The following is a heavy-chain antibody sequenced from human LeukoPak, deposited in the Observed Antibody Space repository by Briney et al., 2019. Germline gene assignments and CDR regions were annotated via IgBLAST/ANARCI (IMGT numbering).Heavy chain of an antibody. CDR1: GYTFTGYY. V-gene: IGHV1-2*04. CDR2: INPNSGGT. Sequence: GASVKVSCKASGYTFTGYYMHWVRQAPGQGLEWMGWINPNSGGTNYAQKFQGWVTMTRDTSISTAYMELSRLRSDDTAVYYCAREQITPRYCSGGSCYKAHDAFDIWGQGTMVTVSS. CDR3: AREQITPRYCSGGSCYKAHDAFDI. D-gene: IGHD2-15*01. J-gene: IGHJ3*02.